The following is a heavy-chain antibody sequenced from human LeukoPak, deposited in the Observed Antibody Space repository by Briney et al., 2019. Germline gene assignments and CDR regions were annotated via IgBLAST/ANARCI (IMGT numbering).Heavy chain of an antibody. D-gene: IGHD6-6*01. J-gene: IGHJ4*02. CDR3: ARGFLGGSSYTFDY. CDR1: GGSISSGSYY. Sequence: SETLSLTCTVSGGSISSGSYYWSWIRQPAGKGLEWIGRIYTSGSTNYNPSLKSRVTISVDTSKNQFSLKLSSVTAADTAVYYCARGFLGGSSYTFDYWGQGTLVTVSS. V-gene: IGHV4-61*02. CDR2: IYTSGST.